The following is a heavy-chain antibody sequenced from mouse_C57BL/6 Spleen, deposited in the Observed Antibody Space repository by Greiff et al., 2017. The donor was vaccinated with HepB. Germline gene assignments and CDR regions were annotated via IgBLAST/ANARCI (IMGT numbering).Heavy chain of an antibody. CDR3: TRGRLSWFAY. CDR2: ISSGGDYI. Sequence: DVHLVESGEGLVKPGGSLKLSCAASGFTFSSYAMSWVRQTPEKRLEWVAYISSGGDYIYYADTVKGRFTISRDNARNTLYLQMSSLKSEDTAMYYCTRGRLSWFAYWGQGTLVTVSA. J-gene: IGHJ3*01. V-gene: IGHV5-9-1*02. CDR1: GFTFSSYA. D-gene: IGHD1-1*02.